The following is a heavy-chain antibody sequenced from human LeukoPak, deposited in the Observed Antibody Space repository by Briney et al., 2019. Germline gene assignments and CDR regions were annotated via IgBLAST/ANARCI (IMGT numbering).Heavy chain of an antibody. CDR1: GGSISSHY. Sequence: SETLSLTCTVSGGSISSHYWSWIRQPPGKGLEWIGYIYYSGSTNYNPSLKSRVTISVDTSKNQFSLKLSSVTAADTAVYYCARGRGSAKTFDYWGQGTLVTVSS. J-gene: IGHJ4*02. D-gene: IGHD6-19*01. V-gene: IGHV4-59*11. CDR3: ARGRGSAKTFDY. CDR2: IYYSGST.